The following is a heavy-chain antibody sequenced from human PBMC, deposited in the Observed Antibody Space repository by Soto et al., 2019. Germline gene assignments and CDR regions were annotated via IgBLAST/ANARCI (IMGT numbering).Heavy chain of an antibody. J-gene: IGHJ4*02. CDR1: GYTFTDYY. CDR3: ARGSGSYCTSTFDY. D-gene: IGHD1-26*01. Sequence: GASVKVSCKASGYTFTDYYMHWVRQAPGQGLEWMGWINPNSGGTSYAQKFQGRVTMTRDTSTSTAYMDLRRLRSDDTAVYYCARGSGSYCTSTFDYWGQGTLGTVSS. V-gene: IGHV1-2*02. CDR2: INPNSGGT.